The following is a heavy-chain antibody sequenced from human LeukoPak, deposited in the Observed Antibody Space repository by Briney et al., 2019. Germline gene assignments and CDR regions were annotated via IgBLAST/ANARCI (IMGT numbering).Heavy chain of an antibody. D-gene: IGHD3-9*01. J-gene: IGHJ6*02. CDR1: GGSISSYY. CDR3: ARVGTHPGGYDILTGYSYYYGMDV. V-gene: IGHV4-59*01. CDR2: IYYSGST. Sequence: SETLSLTCTVSGGSISSYYWSWIRQPPGKGLEWIGYIYYSGSTNYNPSLKSRVTISVDTSKNQFSLKLSSVTAADMAVYYCARVGTHPGGYDILTGYSYYYGMDVWGQGTTVTVSS.